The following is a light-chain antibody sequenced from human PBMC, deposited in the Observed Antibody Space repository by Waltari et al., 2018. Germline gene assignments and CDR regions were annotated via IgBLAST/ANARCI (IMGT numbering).Light chain of an antibody. J-gene: IGLJ3*02. CDR2: GSG. V-gene: IGLV1-40*01. CDR1: GSNIGAGYD. Sequence: QSVLTQPPSVSGAPGQRVTISCTGSGSNIGAGYDVYWYQQLPRAAPKLLIYGSGTRPLGVPYRFFGSTSGTSASLAITGLQAEDEADYYCQSYDTSLSVVFGGGTKLTVL. CDR3: QSYDTSLSVV.